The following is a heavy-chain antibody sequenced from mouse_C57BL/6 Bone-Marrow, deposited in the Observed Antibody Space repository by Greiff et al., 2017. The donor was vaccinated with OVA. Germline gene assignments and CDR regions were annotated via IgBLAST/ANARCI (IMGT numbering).Heavy chain of an antibody. CDR2: ISDGGSYT. CDR3: ARFITTVVAIDY. Sequence: EVQLVESGGGLVKPGGSLKLSCAASGFTFSSYAMSWVRQTPEKRLEWVATISDGGSYTYYPDNVKGRFTISRDNAKNNLYLQMSHLKSEDTAMYYCARFITTVVAIDYWGQGTTLTVSS. V-gene: IGHV5-4*01. D-gene: IGHD1-1*01. CDR1: GFTFSSYA. J-gene: IGHJ2*01.